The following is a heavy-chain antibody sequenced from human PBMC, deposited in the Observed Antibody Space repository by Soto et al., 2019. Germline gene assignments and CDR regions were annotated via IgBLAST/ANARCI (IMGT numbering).Heavy chain of an antibody. CDR1: GGTFSTYA. CDR2: IIPIFGTA. J-gene: IGHJ6*02. V-gene: IGHV1-69*13. Sequence: SVKVSCKASGGTFSTYAISWVRQAPGQGLEWMGGIIPIFGTANYAQKFQGRVTITADESTSTAYMELSSLRSEDTVVYYCARGSSIVVVPAAIMYYYGMDVWGQGTTVTVSS. CDR3: ARGSSIVVVPAAIMYYYGMDV. D-gene: IGHD2-2*01.